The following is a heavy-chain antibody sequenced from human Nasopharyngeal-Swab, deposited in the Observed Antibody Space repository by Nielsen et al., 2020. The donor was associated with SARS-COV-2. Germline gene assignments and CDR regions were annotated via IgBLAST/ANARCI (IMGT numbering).Heavy chain of an antibody. CDR2: IYYSGST. CDR1: GGSISSSSYY. D-gene: IGHD5-18*01. V-gene: IGHV4-39*01. J-gene: IGHJ6*03. Sequence: SETLSLTCTVSGGSISSSSYYRGWIRQPPGKGLEWIGSIYYSGSTYYNPSLKSRVTISVDTSKNQFSLKLSSVTAADTAVYYCATYGYGSYYYYYMDVWGKGTTVTVSS. CDR3: ATYGYGSYYYYYMDV.